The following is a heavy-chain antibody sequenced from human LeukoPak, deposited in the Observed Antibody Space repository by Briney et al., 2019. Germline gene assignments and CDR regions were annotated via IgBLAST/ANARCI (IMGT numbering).Heavy chain of an antibody. D-gene: IGHD3-10*01. CDR2: IFYDGSIQ. CDR3: ARDTPGGYYGSGSYYNRLDY. V-gene: IGHV3-30*04. Sequence: GGSLRLSCAASGFTFSNYAMHWVRQAPGKGLEGVAVIFYDGSIQYYAGSVRGRFTISRDNSKNTLYLQMNSLRGEDTAVYYCARDTPGGYYGSGSYYNRLDYWGQGTLVTVSS. CDR1: GFTFSNYA. J-gene: IGHJ4*02.